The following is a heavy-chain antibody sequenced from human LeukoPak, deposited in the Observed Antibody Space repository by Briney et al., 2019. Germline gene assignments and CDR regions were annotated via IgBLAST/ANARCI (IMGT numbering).Heavy chain of an antibody. CDR2: ISWDGGST. CDR1: GFTFDDYA. CDR3: AKEAYYGSGTKTYVDV. V-gene: IGHV3-43D*04. Sequence: GGSLRLSCAASGFTFDDYAMHWVRQAPGKGLEWVSLISWDGGSTYYADSVKGRFTISRDNSKNSLYLQMNSLRAEDTALYYCAKEAYYGSGTKTYVDVWGKGTTVTVSS. J-gene: IGHJ6*03. D-gene: IGHD3-10*01.